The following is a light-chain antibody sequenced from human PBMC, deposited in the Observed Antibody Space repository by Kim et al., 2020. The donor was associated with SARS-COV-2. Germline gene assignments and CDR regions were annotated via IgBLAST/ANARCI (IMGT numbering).Light chain of an antibody. J-gene: IGLJ1*01. CDR1: SSDVGGYNY. CDR2: DAT. V-gene: IGLV2-14*03. Sequence: GQSIAISCTGTSSDVGGYNYVSWYQQHPGKAPKVMIYDATNRPSGVSNRFSGSKSGNTAYLTISGLQAEDEADYYCSSYTSSSTRVFGTGTKVTVL. CDR3: SSYTSSSTRV.